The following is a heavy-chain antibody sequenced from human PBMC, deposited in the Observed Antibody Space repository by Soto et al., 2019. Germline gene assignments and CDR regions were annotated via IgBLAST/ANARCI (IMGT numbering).Heavy chain of an antibody. CDR1: GYTFTGYY. J-gene: IGHJ4*02. V-gene: IGHV1-2*04. CDR2: INPNSGGT. CDR3: ARGSPYYYDSSGYYFH. D-gene: IGHD3-22*01. Sequence: ASVKVSCKASGYTFTGYYMHWVRQAPGQGLEWMGWINPNSGGTNYAQKFQGWVTMTRDTSISTAYMELSRLRSDDTAVYYCARGSPYYYDSSGYYFHWGQGTLVTVPS.